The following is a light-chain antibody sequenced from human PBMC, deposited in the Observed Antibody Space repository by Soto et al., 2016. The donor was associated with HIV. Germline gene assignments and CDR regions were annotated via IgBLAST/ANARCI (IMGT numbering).Light chain of an antibody. Sequence: DIQMTQSPSTLSASVGDTVTITCRASQSISTWLAWNQQKPGKAPKFLIYKASNLESGVPSRFSGSGSGTEFTLTISGLQPDDFATYYCQQYTYYPWTFGQGTKVKSN. CDR2: KAS. V-gene: IGKV1-5*03. CDR1: QSISTW. J-gene: IGKJ1*01. CDR3: QQYTYYPWT.